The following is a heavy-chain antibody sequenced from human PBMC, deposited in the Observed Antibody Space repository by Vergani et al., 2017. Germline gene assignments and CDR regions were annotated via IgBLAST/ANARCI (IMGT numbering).Heavy chain of an antibody. CDR2: ISGSGGST. CDR3: ATRDPGRDAFDI. V-gene: IGHV3-23*04. CDR1: GFTFSSYA. Sequence: EVQLVESGGGLVKPGGSLRLSCAASGFTFSSYAMSWVRQAPGKGLEWVSAISGSGGSTYYADSVKGRFTISRDNSKNTLYLEMNSLRAEDTAVYYCATRDPGRDAFDIWGQGTMVTVSS. J-gene: IGHJ3*02.